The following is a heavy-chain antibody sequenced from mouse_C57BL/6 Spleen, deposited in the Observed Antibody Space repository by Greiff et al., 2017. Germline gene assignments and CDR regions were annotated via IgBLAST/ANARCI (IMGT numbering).Heavy chain of an antibody. J-gene: IGHJ4*01. CDR2: INPSSGYT. CDR3: ARDYGSSLYYAMDY. D-gene: IGHD1-1*01. V-gene: IGHV1-4*01. CDR1: GYTFTSYT. Sequence: QAQLKESRAEPARPGATVKMSCKASGYTFTSYTMHWVKQRPGQGLEWIGYINPSSGYTKYNQKFKDKATLTADKSSSTAYMQLSSLTSEDSAVYYCARDYGSSLYYAMDYWCQGTSVTVSS.